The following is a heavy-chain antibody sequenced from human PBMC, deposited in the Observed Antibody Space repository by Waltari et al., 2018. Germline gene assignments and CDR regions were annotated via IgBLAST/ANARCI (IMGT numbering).Heavy chain of an antibody. CDR2: ISYDGGNK. Sequence: QVQLVESGGGVVQPGRSLSLSCVASGFSFSTYGLHWVRQAPGKGLDWVAVISYDGGNKYYADSVKGRFTISRDNSKNTLFLQVNRLRAADTAIYYCAKGRAAYGYYYFGMDVWGQGTTVTVSS. CDR3: AKGRAAYGYYYFGMDV. J-gene: IGHJ6*02. V-gene: IGHV3-30*18. D-gene: IGHD4-17*01. CDR1: GFSFSTYG.